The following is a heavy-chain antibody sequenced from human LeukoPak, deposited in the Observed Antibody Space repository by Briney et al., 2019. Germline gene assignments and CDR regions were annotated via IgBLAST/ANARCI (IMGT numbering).Heavy chain of an antibody. CDR1: GFTFSDYT. CDR3: ARGLHDRSWYGAH. Sequence: GGSLRLSCAASGFTFSDYTMQWVRQAPGKGLEWVALLPPDGSYQYYADSLKGRFTISRDNFKSALYLQMNSLRLEDTAVYCARGLHDRSWYGAHWGQGTLLSVSS. CDR2: LPPDGSYQ. D-gene: IGHD6-13*01. V-gene: IGHV3-30*04. J-gene: IGHJ4*02.